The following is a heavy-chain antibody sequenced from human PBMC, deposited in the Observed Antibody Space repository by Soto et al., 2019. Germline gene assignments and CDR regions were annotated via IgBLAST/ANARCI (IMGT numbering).Heavy chain of an antibody. J-gene: IGHJ4*02. CDR2: IIPILGTI. CDR1: GGTFSNHA. Sequence: GASVKVSCKASGGTFSNHAISWVRQAPGQGLEWMGVIIPILGTIKYAQKFQGRVRITADESTSTAYMDLSSLTFEHTAVYYCARPRTYYCDSDTYYLKSFDCVGQGTRVT. D-gene: IGHD3-22*01. CDR3: ARPRTYYCDSDTYYLKSFDC. V-gene: IGHV1-69*13.